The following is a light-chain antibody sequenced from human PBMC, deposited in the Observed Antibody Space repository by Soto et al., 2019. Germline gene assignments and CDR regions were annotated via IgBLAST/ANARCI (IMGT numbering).Light chain of an antibody. CDR3: QQYSDSPPYT. Sequence: EVVLTQSPGTLSLSPGERATLSCRASQSVDRAYLAWYQHKPGQAPRLLMYGSSNRASDIPDRFSGSGSGTDFTLTISRLEPEEFAVYYCQQYSDSPPYTFGQGTKLEIK. V-gene: IGKV3-20*01. CDR1: QSVDRAY. CDR2: GSS. J-gene: IGKJ2*01.